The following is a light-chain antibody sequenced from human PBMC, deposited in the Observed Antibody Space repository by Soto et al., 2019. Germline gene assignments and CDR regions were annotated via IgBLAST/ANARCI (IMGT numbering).Light chain of an antibody. V-gene: IGLV2-8*01. CDR1: SSDVGRYNY. CDR2: EVT. Sequence: QSALTQPPSASGSPGQSVTISCTGTSSDVGRYNYVSWYQQHPGKAPKLMIYEVTKRPSGVPDRFSGSKSGNTASLTVSGLQAEDEADYYCCSYAGNNNLIFGGGTKLTVL. J-gene: IGLJ2*01. CDR3: CSYAGNNNLI.